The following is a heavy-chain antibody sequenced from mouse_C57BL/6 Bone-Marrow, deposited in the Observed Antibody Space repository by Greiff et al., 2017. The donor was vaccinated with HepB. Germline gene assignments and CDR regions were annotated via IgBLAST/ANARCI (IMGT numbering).Heavy chain of an antibody. D-gene: IGHD1-1*01. CDR1: GFTFSSFG. J-gene: IGHJ2*01. Sequence: EVQLVESGGGLVQPGGSRKLSCAASGFTFSSFGLHWVRQAPDKGLEWVAYISSASSSIYYADTVKGRFTLSRDNPKNTLFLQMTSLRSEDTAMYYCARSYFGSSQSFDYWGQGTTLTVSS. CDR3: ARSYFGSSQSFDY. V-gene: IGHV5-17*02. CDR2: ISSASSSI.